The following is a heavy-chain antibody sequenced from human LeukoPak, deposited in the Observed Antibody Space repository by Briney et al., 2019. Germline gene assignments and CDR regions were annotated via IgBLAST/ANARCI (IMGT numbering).Heavy chain of an antibody. CDR3: AKVACSGTSCYLIDY. D-gene: IGHD2-2*01. J-gene: IGHJ4*02. CDR2: IRCDGSDE. V-gene: IGHV3-30*02. Sequence: GGSLRLSCAASGFTFSNMHWVRQGPGKGLEWVAFIRCDGSDEYYADSVKGRFTISRDISKNTLYLQMNSLRPEDTSIYYCAKVACSGTSCYLIDYWGQGTLVTVSS. CDR1: GFTFSN.